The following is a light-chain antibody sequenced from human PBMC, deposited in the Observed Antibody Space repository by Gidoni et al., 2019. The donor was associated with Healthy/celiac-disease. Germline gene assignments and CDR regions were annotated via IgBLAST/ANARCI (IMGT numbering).Light chain of an antibody. J-gene: IGKJ2*01. CDR1: KSVLWSYNSKNY. Sequence: DIVMTQSPASLAVSLGERATIHCKSSKSVLWSYNSKNYLAWYQQKPGQPPKLLIDWASTRESGVPDRFSGSGSGTDFTLTISSLQAEDVAVYYCQQYYNTPYTFGQGTKLEIK. V-gene: IGKV4-1*01. CDR3: QQYYNTPYT. CDR2: WAS.